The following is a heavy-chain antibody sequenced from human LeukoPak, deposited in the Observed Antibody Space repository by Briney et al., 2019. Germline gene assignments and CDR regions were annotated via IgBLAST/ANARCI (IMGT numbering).Heavy chain of an antibody. Sequence: GASVKVSCKASGGTFSSYAISWVRQAPGQGLEWMGWISAYNGNTNYAQKLQGRVTMTTDTSTSTAYMELRSLRSDDTAVYYCARDQYYYGSGSYGNFDYWGQGTLVTVSS. V-gene: IGHV1-18*01. D-gene: IGHD3-10*01. CDR3: ARDQYYYGSGSYGNFDY. CDR2: ISAYNGNT. CDR1: GGTFSSYA. J-gene: IGHJ4*02.